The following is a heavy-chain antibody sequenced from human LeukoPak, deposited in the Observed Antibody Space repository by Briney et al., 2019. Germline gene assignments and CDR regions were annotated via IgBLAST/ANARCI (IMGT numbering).Heavy chain of an antibody. CDR1: GYTFTSYD. D-gene: IGHD6-13*01. CDR3: ARCSSWCLFDY. J-gene: IGHJ4*02. Sequence: ASVKVSCKASGYTFTSYDINWVRQATGQGLEWMGWMNPNSGNTGYAQKFQGRVTITRNTSISTAYMELSSLRSEDTAVYYCARCSSWCLFDYWGQGTLVTVSS. CDR2: MNPNSGNT. V-gene: IGHV1-8*03.